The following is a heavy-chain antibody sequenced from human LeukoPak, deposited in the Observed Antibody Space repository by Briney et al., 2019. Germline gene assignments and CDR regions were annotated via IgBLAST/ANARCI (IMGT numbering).Heavy chain of an antibody. CDR2: ISYDGSNK. Sequence: PGGSLRRSCAASGFTFSSYAMHWVRQAPGKGLEWVAVISYDGSNKYYADSVKGRFTISRDNSKNTLYLQMNSLRAEDTAVYYCARDDYYDSSGYRYYYYYYGMDVWGQGTTVTVSS. CDR3: ARDDYYDSSGYRYYYYYYGMDV. J-gene: IGHJ6*02. CDR1: GFTFSSYA. V-gene: IGHV3-30-3*01. D-gene: IGHD3-22*01.